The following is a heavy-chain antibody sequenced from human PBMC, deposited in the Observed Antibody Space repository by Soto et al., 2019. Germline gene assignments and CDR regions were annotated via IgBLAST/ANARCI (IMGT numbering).Heavy chain of an antibody. CDR1: GGSFSGYY. Sequence: SETLSLTCAVYGGSFSGYYWSWIRQPPGKGLEWIGEINHSGSTNYNPSLKSRVTISVDTSKNQFSLKLSSVTAADTAVYYCARVVPAARYCCSWGDYYHYYMYVWGKGSTVPVSS. D-gene: IGHD2-2*01. CDR2: INHSGST. V-gene: IGHV4-34*01. J-gene: IGHJ6*03. CDR3: ARVVPAARYCCSWGDYYHYYMYV.